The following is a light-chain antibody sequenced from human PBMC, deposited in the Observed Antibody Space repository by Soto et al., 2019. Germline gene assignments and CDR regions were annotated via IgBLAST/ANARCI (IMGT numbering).Light chain of an antibody. J-gene: IGKJ2*01. V-gene: IGKV1-17*03. CDR3: LQHNTSPYT. CDR1: QAISRF. Sequence: DVQMSQSPSAMSASVGDRVTLACRASQAISRFVAWFQHKPGRAPERLIYETSNLQRGVPSRFSGSGSGTEFTLAISGLQPEDFATYYCLQHNTSPYTFGQGTKLEIK. CDR2: ETS.